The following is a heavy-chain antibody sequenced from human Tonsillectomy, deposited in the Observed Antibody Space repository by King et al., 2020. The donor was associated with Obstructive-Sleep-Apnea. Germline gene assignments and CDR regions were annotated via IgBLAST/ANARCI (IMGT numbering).Heavy chain of an antibody. J-gene: IGHJ4*02. CDR1: GFTFSSYS. CDR3: AREGLNYGSSGEVSY. D-gene: IGHD3-22*01. V-gene: IGHV3-21*01. Sequence: VQLVQSGGGLVKPGGSLRLSCAASGFTFSSYSMNWVRQAPGKGLEWVSSISSSSIYIYYADSVKGRFTISRDNAKNSRYLQMNSLRAEDTAVYYCAREGLNYGSSGEVSYWGQGTLVTVSS. CDR2: ISSSSIYI.